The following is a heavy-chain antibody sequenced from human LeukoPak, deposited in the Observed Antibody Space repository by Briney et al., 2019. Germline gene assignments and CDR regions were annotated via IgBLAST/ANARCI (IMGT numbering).Heavy chain of an antibody. V-gene: IGHV4-31*03. CDR1: GGSISSGGYY. D-gene: IGHD3-3*01. Sequence: SQTLSLTCTVSGGSISSGGYYWSWIRQHPGKGLEWIGYIYYSGSTYYNPSLKSRVTISVDTSKNQFSLKLSSVTAADTAVYYCARRAIYYDFWSGYSASYYFDYWGQGTLVTVSS. CDR3: ARRAIYYDFWSGYSASYYFDY. CDR2: IYYSGST. J-gene: IGHJ4*02.